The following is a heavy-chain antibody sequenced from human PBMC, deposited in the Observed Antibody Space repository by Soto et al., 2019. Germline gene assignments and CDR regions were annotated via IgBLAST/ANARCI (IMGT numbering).Heavy chain of an antibody. Sequence: EVQLVESGGGSVQPGGSLRVSCAASGITFSGNGMNWVRQAPGKGLEWVSYIASSSSTIYYADSVKGRFTISRDNAKNSLYLQMNSLRVDDTAVYYCARGMGITATGRYDYWGQGILVTVSS. J-gene: IGHJ4*02. V-gene: IGHV3-48*01. D-gene: IGHD6-13*01. CDR1: GITFSGNG. CDR2: IASSSSTI. CDR3: ARGMGITATGRYDY.